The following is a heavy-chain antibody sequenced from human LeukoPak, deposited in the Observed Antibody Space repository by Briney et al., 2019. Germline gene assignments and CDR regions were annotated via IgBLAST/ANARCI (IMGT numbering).Heavy chain of an antibody. V-gene: IGHV4-34*01. CDR2: INHSGST. J-gene: IGHJ4*02. CDR3: ARGSAIDY. Sequence: PSETLSLTCAVYGGSFSGYYWSWNRQPPGKGLEWIGEINHSGSTSYNPSLKSRVTISVDTSKNQFSLKLSSVTAADTAVYYCARGSAIDYWGQGTLVTVSS. CDR1: GGSFSGYY.